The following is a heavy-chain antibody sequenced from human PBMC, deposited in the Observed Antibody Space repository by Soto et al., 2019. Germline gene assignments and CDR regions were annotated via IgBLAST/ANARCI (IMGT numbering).Heavy chain of an antibody. J-gene: IGHJ6*02. CDR2: IYHSGST. CDR3: ARVSGSYYYGMDV. D-gene: IGHD1-26*01. V-gene: IGHV4-4*02. CDR1: GGSISSSNW. Sequence: QVQLQESGPGLVKPSGTLSLTCAVSGGSISSSNWWSWVRQPPGKGLEWIGEIYHSGSTNYNPSHKRRLTTSVDKSKTQFSLKLSSVTAADTAVYYCARVSGSYYYGMDVWGQGTTVTVSS.